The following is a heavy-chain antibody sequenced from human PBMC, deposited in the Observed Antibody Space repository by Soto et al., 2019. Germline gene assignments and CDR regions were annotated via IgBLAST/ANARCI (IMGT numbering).Heavy chain of an antibody. Sequence: SETLSLTCTVSGGSISSYYWSWIRQPPGKGLEWIGYIYYSGSTNYNPSLKRRVTISVDTSKNQLSLKLSSVTAADTAGYSCGRFEGVIYAFDIWGQGTMVTVSS. CDR3: GRFEGVIYAFDI. V-gene: IGHV4-59*01. J-gene: IGHJ3*02. CDR2: IYYSGST. D-gene: IGHD2-21*01. CDR1: GGSISSYY.